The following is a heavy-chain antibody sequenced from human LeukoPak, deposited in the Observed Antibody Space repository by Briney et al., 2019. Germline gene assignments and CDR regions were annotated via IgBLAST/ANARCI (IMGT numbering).Heavy chain of an antibody. J-gene: IGHJ4*02. Sequence: PGGSLRLSCAASGFTFSNYDMTWVRQAPGKGLEWVSSITSSSSYIYYADSMKGRFTISRDNAKNSLYLQMNSLRAEDTAVYYCATSRYGQRDYWSQGSLVTVSS. CDR1: GFTFSNYD. D-gene: IGHD5-18*01. V-gene: IGHV3-21*01. CDR2: ITSSSSYI. CDR3: ATSRYGQRDY.